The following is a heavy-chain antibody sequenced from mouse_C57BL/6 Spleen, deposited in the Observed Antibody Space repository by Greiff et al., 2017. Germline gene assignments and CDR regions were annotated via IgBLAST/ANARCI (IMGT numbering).Heavy chain of an antibody. CDR1: GYSITSGYD. J-gene: IGHJ3*01. CDR3: AGYDYDAGGFAY. V-gene: IGHV3-1*01. Sequence: EVKVEESGPGMVKPSQSLSLTCTVTGYSITSGYDWHWIRHFPGNKLEWMGYISYSGSTNYNPSLKSRISITHDTSKNHFFLKLNSVTTEDTATYYCAGYDYDAGGFAYWGQGTLVTVSA. CDR2: ISYSGST. D-gene: IGHD2-4*01.